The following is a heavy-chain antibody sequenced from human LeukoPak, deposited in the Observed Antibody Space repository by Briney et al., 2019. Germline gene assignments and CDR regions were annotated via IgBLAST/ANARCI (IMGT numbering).Heavy chain of an antibody. CDR1: GFTFSSYW. CDR2: IKQDGSEK. J-gene: IGHJ3*02. V-gene: IGHV3-7*01. D-gene: IGHD6-19*01. CDR3: ARAGPYSSGWKDGFDI. Sequence: GGSLRLSCAASGFTFSSYWMSWVRQARGKGLEWVANIKQDGSEKYYVDSVKGRFTISRDNAKNSLFLQMNSLRAEDTAVYYCARAGPYSSGWKDGFDIWGQGTMVTVSS.